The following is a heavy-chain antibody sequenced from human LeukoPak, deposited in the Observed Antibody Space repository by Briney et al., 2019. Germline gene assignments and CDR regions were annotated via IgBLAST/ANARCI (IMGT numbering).Heavy chain of an antibody. Sequence: GGSLRLSCAASGFIFSDHYMGWVRQAPGKGLEWVAKIKPDGSEKDHVDSVKGRFTISRDNAKNSLYLQLNSLRAEDTAVYYCARSRFYFDYWGQGTLVTVSS. J-gene: IGHJ4*02. CDR2: IKPDGSEK. CDR1: GFIFSDHY. V-gene: IGHV3-7*01. CDR3: ARSRFYFDY.